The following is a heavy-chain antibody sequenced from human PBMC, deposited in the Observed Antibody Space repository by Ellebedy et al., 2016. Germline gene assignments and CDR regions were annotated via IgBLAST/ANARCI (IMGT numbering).Heavy chain of an antibody. D-gene: IGHD4-17*01. CDR1: GYTFTSYA. V-gene: IGHV1-3*01. CDR3: ARDTVTHWYFDL. CDR2: INAGNGNT. J-gene: IGHJ2*01. Sequence: ASVKVSCKASGYTFTSYAMHWVRQAPGQRLEWMGWINAGNGNTKYSQKFQGRVTITRDTSASTAYMELRSLRSDDTAVYYCARDTVTHWYFDLWGRGTLVTVSS.